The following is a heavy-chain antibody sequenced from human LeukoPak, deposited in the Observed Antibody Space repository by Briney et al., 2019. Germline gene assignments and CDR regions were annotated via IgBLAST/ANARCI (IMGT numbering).Heavy chain of an antibody. D-gene: IGHD6-6*01. CDR1: RFTFSNYA. CDR3: ASIGYSSSSTDY. CDR2: INHGGGGT. V-gene: IGHV3-7*01. J-gene: IGHJ4*02. Sequence: GGSLRLSCAASRFTFSNYAMSWVRQAPGKGLEWVSNINHGGGGTYYVDSVKGRFTISRDNPKNSLYLQMNSLRAEDTAVYYCASIGYSSSSTDYWSQRTLVTVSS.